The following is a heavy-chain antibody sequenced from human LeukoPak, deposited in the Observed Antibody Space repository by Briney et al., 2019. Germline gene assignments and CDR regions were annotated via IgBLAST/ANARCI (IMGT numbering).Heavy chain of an antibody. Sequence: SVKVSCKASGGTFSSYAISWVRQAPGQGLEWMGRIITILGIANYAQKFQGRVTITADKSTSTAYMELSSLRSEDTAVYYCARVERSSGYLRKYYFDYWGQGTLVTVSS. D-gene: IGHD3-22*01. J-gene: IGHJ4*02. V-gene: IGHV1-69*04. CDR3: ARVERSSGYLRKYYFDY. CDR2: IITILGIA. CDR1: GGTFSSYA.